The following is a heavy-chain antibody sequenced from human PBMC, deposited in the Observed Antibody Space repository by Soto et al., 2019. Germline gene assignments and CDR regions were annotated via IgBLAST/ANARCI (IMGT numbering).Heavy chain of an antibody. Sequence: ASVKVSCKASGYTFTSYAMHWLRQAPGQRLEWMGWINAGNGNXXXXXXXQGRVTITRDTSASTAYMELSSLRSEDTAVYYCARRYSSGWYSVDYFDYWGQGTLVTVSS. J-gene: IGHJ4*02. CDR2: INAGNGNX. CDR1: GYTFTSYA. V-gene: IGHV1-3*01. D-gene: IGHD6-19*01. CDR3: ARRYSSGWYSVDYFDY.